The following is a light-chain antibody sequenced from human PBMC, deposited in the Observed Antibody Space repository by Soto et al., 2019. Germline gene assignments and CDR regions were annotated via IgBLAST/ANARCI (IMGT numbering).Light chain of an antibody. CDR3: QQYGNSPRT. CDR2: GTS. V-gene: IGKV3-20*01. Sequence: EIVLTQSPATLSLSPGERATLSCRASQSVGSSFLAWYQHKPGQAPRLLIYGTSSRVTGIPARFSGSGSGTDFTLTISRLEPEDFAVYYCQQYGNSPRTFGQGTKVDIK. J-gene: IGKJ1*01. CDR1: QSVGSSF.